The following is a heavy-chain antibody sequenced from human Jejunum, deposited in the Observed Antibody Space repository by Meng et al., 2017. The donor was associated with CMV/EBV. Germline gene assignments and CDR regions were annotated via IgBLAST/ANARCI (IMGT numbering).Heavy chain of an antibody. J-gene: IGHJ4*02. CDR2: ISSSSSSDYI. V-gene: IGHV3-21*01. Sequence: FTFNMYTMNWVRQAPGKGLEWVSSISSSSSSDYIYYADSVKGRFTISRDNTKNSLYLQMNTLRVEDTAVYYCARDYGSGTTGDFDYWGQGTLVTVSS. D-gene: IGHD3-10*01. CDR3: ARDYGSGTTGDFDY. CDR1: FTFNMYT.